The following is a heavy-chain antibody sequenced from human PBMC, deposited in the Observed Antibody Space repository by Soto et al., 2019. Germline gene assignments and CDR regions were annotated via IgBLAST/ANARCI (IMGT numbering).Heavy chain of an antibody. CDR1: GYTFTSYD. D-gene: IGHD2-2*01. CDR2: MNPNSGNT. J-gene: IGHJ5*02. Sequence: ASVKVSCKASGYTFTSYDINWVRQATGQGLEWMGWMNPNSGNTGYAQKFQGRVTMTRNTSISTAYMELSSLRSEDTAVYYCASSWYGLVPAAQRVIYNWFDPWGQGTLVTVSS. CDR3: ASSWYGLVPAAQRVIYNWFDP. V-gene: IGHV1-8*01.